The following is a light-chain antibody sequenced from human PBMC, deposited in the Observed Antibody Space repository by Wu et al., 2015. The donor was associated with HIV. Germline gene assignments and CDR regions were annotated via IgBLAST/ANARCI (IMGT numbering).Light chain of an antibody. Sequence: DIQMTQSPSSLSASVGDKVTITCRASQDIRNSVAWLQQRPGQAPKLLMYAASTLESGVPSRFSGTGYGTEFTLTINSLQPEDVGTYYCQKYDSAPWTFGQGTKVEVK. J-gene: IGKJ1*01. CDR3: QKYDSAPWT. CDR2: AAS. CDR1: QDIRNS. V-gene: IGKV1-27*01.